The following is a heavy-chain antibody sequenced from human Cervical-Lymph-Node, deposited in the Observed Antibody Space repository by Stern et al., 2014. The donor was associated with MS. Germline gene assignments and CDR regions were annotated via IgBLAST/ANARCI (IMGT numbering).Heavy chain of an antibody. Sequence: EVQLVESGGGLEQPGRSLRLSCAASGFTFDDSAMHWVRQAPGKGLERVSGISWNSGSIAYADSVKGRFTISRDNTKNSLYLQMNSLRAEDTALYYCAKDRNYGDYLSFDHWGQGTPVTVSS. CDR3: AKDRNYGDYLSFDH. CDR1: GFTFDDSA. D-gene: IGHD4-17*01. V-gene: IGHV3-9*01. CDR2: ISWNSGSI. J-gene: IGHJ4*02.